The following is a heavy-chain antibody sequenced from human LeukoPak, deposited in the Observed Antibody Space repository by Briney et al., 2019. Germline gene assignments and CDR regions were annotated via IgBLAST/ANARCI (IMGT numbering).Heavy chain of an antibody. CDR1: SDSISSRAYY. V-gene: IGHV4-31*03. CDR3: ARSTGSPSYYGIDV. CDR2: IYHIGST. D-gene: IGHD1-26*01. J-gene: IGHJ6*02. Sequence: PSETLSLTCTVSSDSISSRAYYWSWIRQHPGKGLEWIGYIYHIGSTFYNPSLKSRVTISIDTSRNQFSLKLNSLTAADTAVYYCARSTGSPSYYGIDVWGQGTTVTVSS.